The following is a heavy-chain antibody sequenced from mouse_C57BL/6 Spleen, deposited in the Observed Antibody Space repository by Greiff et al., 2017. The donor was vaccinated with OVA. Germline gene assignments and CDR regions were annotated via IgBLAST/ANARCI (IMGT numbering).Heavy chain of an antibody. Sequence: EVQLQQSGPELVKPGASVQIPCKASGYTFTDYNMDWVKQSHGKSLEWIGDINPNNGGTIYNQKFKGKATLTVDKSSSTAYMELRSLTSEDTAVYYCAREGLTGTGGYFDYWGQGTTLTVSS. V-gene: IGHV1-18*01. D-gene: IGHD4-1*01. CDR2: INPNNGGT. CDR1: GYTFTDYN. CDR3: AREGLTGTGGYFDY. J-gene: IGHJ2*01.